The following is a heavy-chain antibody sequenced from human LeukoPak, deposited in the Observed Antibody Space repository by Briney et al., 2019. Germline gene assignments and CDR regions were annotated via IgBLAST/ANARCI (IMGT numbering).Heavy chain of an antibody. V-gene: IGHV1-2*02. CDR3: ARVVAVTGTPVYYMDV. Sequence: AAVTVSCKASGYMFTGYYLHWVRQAPGQGLEWMGWINPNSGGTNYAQKFQGRVTITRDTSISTAYMDLNRLRSQDTAVYYCARVVAVTGTPVYYMDVWGKGTTVTVSS. D-gene: IGHD6-19*01. CDR1: GYMFTGYY. J-gene: IGHJ6*03. CDR2: INPNSGGT.